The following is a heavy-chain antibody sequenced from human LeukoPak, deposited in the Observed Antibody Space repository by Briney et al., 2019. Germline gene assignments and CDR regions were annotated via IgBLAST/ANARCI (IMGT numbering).Heavy chain of an antibody. CDR2: INHSGST. J-gene: IGHJ4*02. D-gene: IGHD4-11*01. CDR1: GGSFSGYY. Sequence: SETLSLTCAVYGGSFSGYYWSWIRQPPGKGLEWIGEINHSGSTNYNPSLKSRVTISVDTSKNQFSLKLSSVTAADTAVYYCARRENNSNYGYFDYWGQGTLVTVSS. CDR3: ARRENNSNYGYFDY. V-gene: IGHV4-34*01.